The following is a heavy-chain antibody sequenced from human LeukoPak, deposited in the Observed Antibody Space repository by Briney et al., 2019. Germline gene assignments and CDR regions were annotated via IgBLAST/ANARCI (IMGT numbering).Heavy chain of an antibody. CDR2: IYYNGNT. CDR3: ARQTGRFDP. V-gene: IGHV4-59*11. J-gene: IGHJ5*02. Sequence: KPSETLSLTCTVSGGSLNSHYWAWLRQPPGKGLEWIGYIYYNGNTNYNPSLKSRVTISVDTSKNQFSLRLISVTAAATAVYYCARQTGRFDPWGQGTLVTVSS. CDR1: GGSLNSHY.